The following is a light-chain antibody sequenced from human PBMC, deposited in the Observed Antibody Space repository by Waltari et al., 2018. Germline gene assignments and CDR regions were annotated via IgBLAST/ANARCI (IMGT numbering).Light chain of an antibody. CDR3: QQYNKWPPGT. J-gene: IGKJ1*01. V-gene: IGKV3-15*01. CDR1: QGVSSD. Sequence: VLTQSPATLSVSLGESATLSCRASQGVSSDLAWYQQKPGQAPRLIMHGASIRATGIPARFSGSGSGTEFTLTISSLQSEDSAVYYCQQYNKWPPGTFGQGTKVEIK. CDR2: GAS.